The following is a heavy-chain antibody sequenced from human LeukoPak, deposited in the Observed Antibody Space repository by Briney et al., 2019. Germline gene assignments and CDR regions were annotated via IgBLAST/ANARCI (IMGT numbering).Heavy chain of an antibody. CDR1: RGSVSSGNYY. Sequence: SQTLSLTCTVSRGSVSSGNYYWSWIRQHPGKGLEWIGYISSSGSTHYESSLKSRVIISADTSTNQFSLRLSSVTAADTAFYYCARAVILTPPDYWGQGILVTVSS. CDR2: ISSSGST. V-gene: IGHV4-31*03. CDR3: ARAVILTPPDY. D-gene: IGHD3-9*01. J-gene: IGHJ4*02.